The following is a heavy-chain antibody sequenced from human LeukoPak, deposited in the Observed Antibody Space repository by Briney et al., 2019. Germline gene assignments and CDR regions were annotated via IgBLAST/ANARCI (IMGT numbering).Heavy chain of an antibody. J-gene: IGHJ4*02. V-gene: IGHV3-23*01. D-gene: IGHD2-15*01. CDR3: AKRLGFCSRGTCYFTY. CDR2: ISNSGGST. CDR1: GFSFSSYN. Sequence: GGSLRLSCAASGFSFSSYNMNWVRQAPGTGLEWVSSISNSGGSTYYADPVKGRFTISRDNSKNTLYLQMNSLTAADAAVYYCAKRLGFCSRGTCYFTYWGQGTLVTVSS.